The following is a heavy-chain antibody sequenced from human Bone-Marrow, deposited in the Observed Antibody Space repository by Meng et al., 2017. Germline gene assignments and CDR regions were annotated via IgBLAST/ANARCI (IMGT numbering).Heavy chain of an antibody. D-gene: IGHD1-26*01. CDR2: INPNSGGT. Sequence: VPVVQSGDEVKKPGASVKVSCKASGSTLTGYYMHWVRQAPGQGLEWMGRINPNSGGTNYAQKFQGRVIMTRDTSISTAYMELSRLRSDDTAVYYCARVRWELPDYWGQGTLVTVSS. V-gene: IGHV1-2*06. J-gene: IGHJ4*02. CDR3: ARVRWELPDY. CDR1: GSTLTGYY.